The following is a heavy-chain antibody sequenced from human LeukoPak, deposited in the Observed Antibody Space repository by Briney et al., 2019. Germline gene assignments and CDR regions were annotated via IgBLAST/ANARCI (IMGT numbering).Heavy chain of an antibody. J-gene: IGHJ3*01. CDR2: INPNSGDT. D-gene: IGHD3-10*01. V-gene: IGHV1-2*02. CDR1: GYSFTAYY. CDR3: ARQLLWFGESVGAFDV. Sequence: ASVKVSCKASGYSFTAYYMHLVRQAPGQGLEWMGWINPNSGDTNYAQKFQDMVTMTWDTSVSTAYMELSSLTSDDTAVYYCARQLLWFGESVGAFDVWGQGTMVTVSS.